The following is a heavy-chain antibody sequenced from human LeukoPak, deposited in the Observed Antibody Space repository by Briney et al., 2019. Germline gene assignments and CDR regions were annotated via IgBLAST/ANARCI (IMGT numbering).Heavy chain of an antibody. D-gene: IGHD4-17*01. V-gene: IGHV4-4*07. CDR1: GGSISSYY. Sequence: SETLSLTCTVSGGSISSYYWSWIRQPAGKGLEWIGRIYTSGSTNYNPSLKSRVTISVDRSKNQFSLKLSSVTAADTAVYYCAADPSYGDYGFDYWGQGTLVTVSS. CDR2: IYTSGST. J-gene: IGHJ4*02. CDR3: AADPSYGDYGFDY.